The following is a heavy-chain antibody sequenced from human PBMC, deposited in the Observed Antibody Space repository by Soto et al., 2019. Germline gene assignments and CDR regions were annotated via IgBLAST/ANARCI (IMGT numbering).Heavy chain of an antibody. V-gene: IGHV4-4*02. CDR3: ARDAAVPGETDRFDY. J-gene: IGHJ4*02. D-gene: IGHD6-19*01. CDR1: GASIGSNVW. CDR2: DYHNGLT. Sequence: QVQLHESGPRLVKPSGTLSLTCAVSGASIGSNVWWSWVRQPPGEGLEWIGEDYHNGLTDYNPSLKGRVTMSANTSKDQFSLNVTSVTAADTAMYYCARDAAVPGETDRFDYWGQGTLVTVSS.